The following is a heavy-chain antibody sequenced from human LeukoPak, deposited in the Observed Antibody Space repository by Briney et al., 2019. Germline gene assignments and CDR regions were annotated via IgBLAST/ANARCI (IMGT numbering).Heavy chain of an antibody. Sequence: GGSLRLSCAASGFTFSSYAMSWVRQAPGKGLEWVSAISGSGGSTYYAQSVKGRFTISRDNYKNTLYLQMNSLRAEDTAVYYCAKDQKIVVVITHDYWGQGTLVTVSS. J-gene: IGHJ4*02. CDR2: ISGSGGST. CDR3: AKDQKIVVVITHDY. V-gene: IGHV3-23*01. CDR1: GFTFSSYA. D-gene: IGHD3-22*01.